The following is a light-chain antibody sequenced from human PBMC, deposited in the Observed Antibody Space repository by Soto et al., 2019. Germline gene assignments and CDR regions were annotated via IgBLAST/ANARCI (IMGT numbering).Light chain of an antibody. Sequence: DIHMTQSPSTLFASVGDRVTITCRASQNIGTWLAWYQQKPGKAPKLLIYDASNLESGVPSRFSASGSGTEFTLIINSLQPDDFSTFYCTQYNDILATLGQGPKADIK. CDR1: QNIGTW. CDR2: DAS. V-gene: IGKV1-5*01. CDR3: TQYNDILAT. J-gene: IGKJ1*01.